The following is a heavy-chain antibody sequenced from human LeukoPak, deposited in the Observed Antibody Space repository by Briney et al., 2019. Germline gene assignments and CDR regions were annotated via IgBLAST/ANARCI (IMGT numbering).Heavy chain of an antibody. CDR1: EFTFSSYN. V-gene: IGHV3-53*01. J-gene: IGHJ4*02. CDR2: IYTGGGR. Sequence: GGSLRLSCAASEFTFSSYNMNWVRQAPGKELEWVSVIYTGGGRYYADSVRGRFTISRDTSKNMVFLQMNSLRVEDTAVYYCARGIDYWGRGTLVTVSS. CDR3: ARGIDY.